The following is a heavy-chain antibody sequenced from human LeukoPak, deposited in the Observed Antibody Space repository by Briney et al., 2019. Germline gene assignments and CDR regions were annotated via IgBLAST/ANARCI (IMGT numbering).Heavy chain of an antibody. CDR1: GFTFSSYG. J-gene: IGHJ4*02. Sequence: GGSLRLSCAASGFTFSSYGMHWVRQAPGKGLEWVAFIRHDGSNEYYADSVKGRFTISRDNSKNTLYLQMNSLKAEDTAIYYCATYRQVLLPFESWGQGTLVTVSS. CDR2: IRHDGSNE. CDR3: ATYRQVLLPFES. D-gene: IGHD2-8*02. V-gene: IGHV3-30*02.